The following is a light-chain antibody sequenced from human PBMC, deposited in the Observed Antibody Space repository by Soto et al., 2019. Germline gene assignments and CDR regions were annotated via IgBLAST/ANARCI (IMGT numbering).Light chain of an antibody. Sequence: DIVLTQSPATLSLSPGDRATLSCRASQSVSSYLAWCQQKPGQAPRLLIYGASNRATGIPARFSGSGSGTDFALTISSLEPEAFSVYYCQRRSNWPLITFGQGTRLEIK. CDR2: GAS. CDR1: QSVSSY. CDR3: QRRSNWPLIT. V-gene: IGKV3-11*01. J-gene: IGKJ5*01.